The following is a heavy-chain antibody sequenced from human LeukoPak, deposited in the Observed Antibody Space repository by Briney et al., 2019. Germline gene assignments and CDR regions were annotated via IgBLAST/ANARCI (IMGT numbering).Heavy chain of an antibody. Sequence: ASVKVSCKASGYTFTSYGISWVRQAPGQGLERMGWISAYNGNTNYAQKLQGRVTMTTDTSTSTAYMELRSLRSDDTAVYYCASVKTRDYHLDYWGQGTLVTVSS. CDR2: ISAYNGNT. CDR3: ASVKTRDYHLDY. D-gene: IGHD4-17*01. CDR1: GYTFTSYG. V-gene: IGHV1-18*01. J-gene: IGHJ4*02.